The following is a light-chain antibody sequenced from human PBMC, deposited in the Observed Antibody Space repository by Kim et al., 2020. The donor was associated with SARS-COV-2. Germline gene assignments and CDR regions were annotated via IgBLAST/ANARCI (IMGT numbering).Light chain of an antibody. CDR1: HTVRNNY. Sequence: EIVLTQSPGTLSLSPWERATLSCRASHTVRNNYLAWYQQNPGQAPRLLIYGASSRPPAIPDRFSGSGSGTDFILTITRLEPEDFAVYYCQKYGSSPGITFGQGTRLEIK. CDR2: GAS. V-gene: IGKV3-20*01. CDR3: QKYGSSPGIT. J-gene: IGKJ5*01.